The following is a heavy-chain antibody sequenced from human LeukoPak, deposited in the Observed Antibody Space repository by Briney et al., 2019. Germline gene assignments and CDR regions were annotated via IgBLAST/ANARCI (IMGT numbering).Heavy chain of an antibody. D-gene: IGHD6-13*01. V-gene: IGHV5-51*01. CDR3: ARRGIAAGTGNWFDP. CDR2: IYPGDSDT. Sequence: GDSLKISCKGSGYGFTTYWIGRVRQMPGKGLEWMGIIYPGDSDTRYSPSFQGQVTISADKSISTAYLQWSSLKASDTAMYYCARRGIAAGTGNWFDPWGQGTLVTVSS. CDR1: GYGFTTYW. J-gene: IGHJ5*02.